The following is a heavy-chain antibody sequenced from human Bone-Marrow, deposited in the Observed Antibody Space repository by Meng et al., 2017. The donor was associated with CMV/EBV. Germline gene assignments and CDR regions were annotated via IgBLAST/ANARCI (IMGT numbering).Heavy chain of an antibody. Sequence: ASVKVSCKASGYTFTSYDINWVRQATGQGLEWMGWMNPNSGNTGYAQKFQGRVTMTRNTSISTAYMELGSLRSEDTAVYYCARFVSYMITFGGVYYYGMDVWGQGTTVTVSS. J-gene: IGHJ6*02. CDR2: MNPNSGNT. V-gene: IGHV1-8*01. D-gene: IGHD3-16*01. CDR3: ARFVSYMITFGGVYYYGMDV. CDR1: GYTFTSYD.